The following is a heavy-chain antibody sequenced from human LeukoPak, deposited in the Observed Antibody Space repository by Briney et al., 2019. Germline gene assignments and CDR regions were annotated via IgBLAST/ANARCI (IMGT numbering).Heavy chain of an antibody. J-gene: IGHJ4*02. Sequence: PGRSLRLSCAASGFTFSSYGMHWVRQAPGKGLEWVAVIWYDGSNKYYADSVKGRFTISRGNSKNTLYLQMNSLRAEDTAVYYCAREGRDGYVDYWGQGTLVTVSS. CDR1: GFTFSSYG. V-gene: IGHV3-33*01. D-gene: IGHD5-24*01. CDR3: AREGRDGYVDY. CDR2: IWYDGSNK.